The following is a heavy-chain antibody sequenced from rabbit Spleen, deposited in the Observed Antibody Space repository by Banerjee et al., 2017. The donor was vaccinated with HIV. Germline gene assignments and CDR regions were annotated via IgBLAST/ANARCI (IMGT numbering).Heavy chain of an antibody. CDR2: INASTGKP. V-gene: IGHV1S45*01. CDR1: GFDLSNYYY. J-gene: IGHJ4*01. Sequence: QEQLVESGGGLVKPEGSLTLTCKASGFDLSNYYYMCWVRQAPGKGLEWIACINASTGKPVYATWAKGRFTISRTSSTTVTLRMTSLTAADRATYFCARDLVGVIGWNFYLWGPGTLVTVS. CDR3: ARDLVGVIGWNFYL. D-gene: IGHD1-1*01.